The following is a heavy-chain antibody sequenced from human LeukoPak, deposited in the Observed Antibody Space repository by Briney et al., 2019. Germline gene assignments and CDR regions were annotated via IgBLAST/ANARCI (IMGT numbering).Heavy chain of an antibody. J-gene: IGHJ4*02. V-gene: IGHV3-74*01. CDR1: EFSFSSYW. CDR3: VRSLLGGSDK. CDR2: INYDGRTT. Sequence: GGSLRLSCATSEFSFSSYWMHWVRQAPGKGLVWVSRINYDGRTTNYADSVKGRFTISRDKAKNTLYLQMNSLRAEDTAVYYCVRSLLGGSDKWGQGTLVTVSS. D-gene: IGHD5-12*01.